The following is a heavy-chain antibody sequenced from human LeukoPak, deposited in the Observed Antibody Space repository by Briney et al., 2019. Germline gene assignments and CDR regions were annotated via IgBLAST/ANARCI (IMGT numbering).Heavy chain of an antibody. V-gene: IGHV1-8*01. Sequence: ASVKVSCKASGYTFTCYDINWARQATGQGLEWMGWMNPNSGNTGYAQKFQGRVTMTRNTSISTAYMELSSLRSEDTAVYYCARGHYSSSSGTYYFDYWGQGTLVTVSS. D-gene: IGHD6-6*01. CDR3: ARGHYSSSSGTYYFDY. CDR2: MNPNSGNT. CDR1: GYTFTCYD. J-gene: IGHJ4*02.